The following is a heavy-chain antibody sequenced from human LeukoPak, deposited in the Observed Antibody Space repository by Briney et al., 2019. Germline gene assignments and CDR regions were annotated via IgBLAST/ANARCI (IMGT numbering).Heavy chain of an antibody. V-gene: IGHV3-21*03. CDR2: ISSSSSYI. CDR1: GFTLSSYS. CDR3: TTDRDYYGSGSYYTPDYYYYYGTDV. Sequence: GGSLRLSCAASGFTLSSYSVNWVRQAPGKGLEWVSSISSSSSYIYCADSVKGRFTISRDNAKNSLYLQRNSLRDEDTAVYYCTTDRDYYGSGSYYTPDYYYYYGTDVWGKGTTVTVSS. D-gene: IGHD3-10*01. J-gene: IGHJ6*04.